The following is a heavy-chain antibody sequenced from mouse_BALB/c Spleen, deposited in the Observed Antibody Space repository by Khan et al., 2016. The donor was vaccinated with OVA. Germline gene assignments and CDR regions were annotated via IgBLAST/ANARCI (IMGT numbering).Heavy chain of an antibody. CDR2: IWSDGST. V-gene: IGHV2-6-1*01. CDR1: GFSLTNYG. D-gene: IGHD6-1*01. J-gene: IGHJ4*01. CDR3: ARQPCSNYYVMDY. Sequence: VQLVESGPGLVAPSQSLSITCTISGFSLTNYGVHWVRQPPGKGLEWLVVIWSDGSTTYNSPLKSRLSISKDNSKSQVFLKMNSLQTDDTAMYYCARQPCSNYYVMDYWGQGTSVTVSS.